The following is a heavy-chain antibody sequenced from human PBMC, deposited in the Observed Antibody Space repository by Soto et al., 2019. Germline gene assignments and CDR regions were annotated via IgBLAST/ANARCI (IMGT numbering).Heavy chain of an antibody. J-gene: IGHJ3*02. CDR1: GGSISSSNW. CDR2: IYHSGST. CDR3: ATGRADGFDI. Sequence: SETLSLTCAVSGGSISSSNWWSWVRQPPGKGLEWIGEIYHSGSTNYNPSLKSRVTMSVDQSKNQFSLKLSSVTAADTAVYYRATGRADGFDIWGQGTMVTVSS. V-gene: IGHV4-4*02.